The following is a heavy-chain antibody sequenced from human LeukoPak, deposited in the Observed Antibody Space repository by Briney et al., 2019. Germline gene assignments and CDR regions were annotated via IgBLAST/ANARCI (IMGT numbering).Heavy chain of an antibody. CDR3: AKARDRRLFDAFDI. D-gene: IGHD2-21*02. CDR1: GFTFNDYA. V-gene: IGHV3-9*01. J-gene: IGHJ3*02. CDR2: ISWNSGSI. Sequence: GRSLRLSCAASGFTFNDYAMHWVRQAPGKGLEWVSGISWNSGSIGYVDSVKGRFTISRDNAKNSLYLQMNSLRAEDTALYYCAKARDRRLFDAFDIWGQGTMVTVSS.